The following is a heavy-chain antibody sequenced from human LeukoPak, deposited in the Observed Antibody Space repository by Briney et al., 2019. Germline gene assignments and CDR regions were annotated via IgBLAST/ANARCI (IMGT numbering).Heavy chain of an antibody. D-gene: IGHD5-18*01. CDR2: ISYDGSNK. Sequence: GGSLRLSCAASGCTFSSYAMHWVRQAPGKGLEWVAVISYDGSNKYYADSVKGRFTISRDNSKNTLYLQMNSLRAEDTAVYYCASTYSYGCFDYWGQGTLVTVSS. CDR3: ASTYSYGCFDY. CDR1: GCTFSSYA. V-gene: IGHV3-30-3*01. J-gene: IGHJ4*02.